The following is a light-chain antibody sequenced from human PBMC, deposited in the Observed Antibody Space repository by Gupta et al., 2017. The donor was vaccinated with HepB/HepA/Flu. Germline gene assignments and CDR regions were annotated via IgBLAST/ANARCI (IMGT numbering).Light chain of an antibody. CDR2: DAS. V-gene: IGKV3-11*01. Sequence: IVFTHSPATLFLSPGERATLSCRASQSVSSYLAWYQQKPGQAPRLLIYDASNRATGIPARFSGSGSGTDFTLTISSLEPEDFAVYYCQQRSNWPSFTFGPGTKVDIK. J-gene: IGKJ3*01. CDR1: QSVSSY. CDR3: QQRSNWPSFT.